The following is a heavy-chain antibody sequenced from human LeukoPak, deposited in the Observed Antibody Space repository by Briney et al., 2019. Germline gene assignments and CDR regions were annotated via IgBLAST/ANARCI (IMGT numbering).Heavy chain of an antibody. CDR2: IYYSGST. Sequence: SETLSLTCTVSGGSISSSSYYWGWIRQPPGKGLEWIGSIYYSGSTYYNPSLKSRVTISVDTSKNQFSLKLSSVTAADTAVYYCARVHYYDSSYWYFDYWGQGTLVTVSS. J-gene: IGHJ4*02. D-gene: IGHD3-22*01. V-gene: IGHV4-39*07. CDR3: ARVHYYDSSYWYFDY. CDR1: GGSISSSSYY.